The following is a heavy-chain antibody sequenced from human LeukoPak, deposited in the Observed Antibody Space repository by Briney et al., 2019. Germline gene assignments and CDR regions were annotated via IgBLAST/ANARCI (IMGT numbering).Heavy chain of an antibody. CDR2: IKDDGSEK. J-gene: IGHJ4*02. D-gene: IGHD2-21*01. Sequence: GGSLRLSCAASGFTFSTYWMSWVRQAPGKGLEWVANIKDDGSEKDYVDSEKGRFTISRDNAKNSLYLQMNGLRAEDTAVYYCARDQVGIADYWGEGTLVTVSS. CDR3: ARDQVGIADY. V-gene: IGHV3-7*03. CDR1: GFTFSTYW.